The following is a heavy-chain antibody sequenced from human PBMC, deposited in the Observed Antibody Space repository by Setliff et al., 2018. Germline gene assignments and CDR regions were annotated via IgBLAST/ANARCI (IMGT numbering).Heavy chain of an antibody. CDR1: GFTFSNYA. J-gene: IGHJ4*02. V-gene: IGHV3-23*01. Sequence: GESLKISCAASGFTFSNYAMTWVRQAPGKGLEWASAIHGNGGATYYADSVEGRFTISRDNSRNMLYLQMNSLRAEDTAIYYCVKRQDSGGSHPVVDYWGQGILVTVSS. CDR3: VKRQDSGGSHPVVDY. CDR2: IHGNGGAT. D-gene: IGHD4-17*01.